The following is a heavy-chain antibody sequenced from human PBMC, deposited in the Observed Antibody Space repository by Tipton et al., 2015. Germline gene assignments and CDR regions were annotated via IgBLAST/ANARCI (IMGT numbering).Heavy chain of an antibody. CDR3: ARRCGADCYWGYYFDH. CDR1: AYSISSDYY. V-gene: IGHV4-38-2*01. Sequence: TLSLTCAVSAYSISSDYYWGWIRQPPGKGLEWIGSISHSGNTYYNPSLKSRVTMSRDTSKNQFSLNLKSVTAADTAVYYCARRCGADCYWGYYFDHWGQGTLVTVSS. J-gene: IGHJ4*02. D-gene: IGHD2-21*01. CDR2: ISHSGNT.